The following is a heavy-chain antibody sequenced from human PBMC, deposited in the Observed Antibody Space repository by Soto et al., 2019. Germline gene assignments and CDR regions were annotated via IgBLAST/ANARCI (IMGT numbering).Heavy chain of an antibody. D-gene: IGHD2-15*01. CDR1: GGSISSGGYY. V-gene: IGHV4-31*03. J-gene: IGHJ4*02. CDR2: IYYSGST. CDR3: ARDGGRSGHYFDY. Sequence: SETLSLTCTVSGGSISSGGYYWSWIRQHPGKGLEWIGYIYYSGSTYYNPSLKSRVTISVDTSKNQFSLKLSSVTAADTAVYYCARDGGRSGHYFDYWGKGTLVTVSS.